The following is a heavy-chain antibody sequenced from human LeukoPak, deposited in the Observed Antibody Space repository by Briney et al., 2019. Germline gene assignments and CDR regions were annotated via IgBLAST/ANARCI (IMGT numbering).Heavy chain of an antibody. V-gene: IGHV1-3*01. CDR3: ARVTAESYSDSSGYYSY. J-gene: IGHJ4*02. D-gene: IGHD3-22*01. CDR1: GYIFTNHA. CDR2: INVGNGNT. Sequence: ASVKVSCKASGYIFTNHAMHWVRQAPGQRLEWMGWINVGNGNTKYSEEFQDRVIISRDTSASTAYMELSSLRSEDTAVYFCARVTAESYSDSSGYYSYWGQGTLVTVSS.